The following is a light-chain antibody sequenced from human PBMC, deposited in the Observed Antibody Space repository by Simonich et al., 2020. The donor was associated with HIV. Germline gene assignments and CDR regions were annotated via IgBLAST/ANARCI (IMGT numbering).Light chain of an antibody. J-gene: IGKJ3*01. CDR3: QQYGSSGFT. V-gene: IGKV3-20*01. CDR2: GAS. CDR1: QTVSSSY. Sequence: EIVLTQFPGTLSLSPGERATLSCRASQTVSSSYLAWYQQKPGQAPRLLIYGASRRATGIPDRFSGSWSGTDFTLTISRLEPEDFAVYYCQQYGSSGFTFGPGTKVDIK.